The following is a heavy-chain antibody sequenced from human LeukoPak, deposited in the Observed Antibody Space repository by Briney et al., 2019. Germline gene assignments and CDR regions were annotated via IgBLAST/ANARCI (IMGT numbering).Heavy chain of an antibody. J-gene: IGHJ4*02. D-gene: IGHD4/OR15-4a*01. V-gene: IGHV3-9*01. CDR1: GFTFDDYA. CDR2: ISWNSGSI. Sequence: ALRLSCAASGFTFDDYAMHWVRQAPGKGLEWVSGISWNSGSIGYADSVKGRFTISRDNAKNSLYLQMNSLRAEDTAIYYCARDLPVSGAYHQFDSWGQGTLVTVSS. CDR3: ARDLPVSGAYHQFDS.